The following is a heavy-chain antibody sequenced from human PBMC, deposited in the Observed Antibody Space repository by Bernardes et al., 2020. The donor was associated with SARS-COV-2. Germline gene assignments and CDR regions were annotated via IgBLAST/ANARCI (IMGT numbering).Heavy chain of an antibody. CDR2: VYSWST. CDR1: GGSIRSYY. Sequence: SETLSLTCTVSGGSIRSYYWSWVRQPPGQGLEWIGSVYSWSTNYNPSLRSRVTISVDTSKNQFSLKMTPVTAADTAVSFWGRGGGFCTNGECQWFDPWGQGTPVNVS. CDR3: GRGGGFCTNGECQWFDP. J-gene: IGHJ5*02. V-gene: IGHV4-59*12. D-gene: IGHD2-8*01.